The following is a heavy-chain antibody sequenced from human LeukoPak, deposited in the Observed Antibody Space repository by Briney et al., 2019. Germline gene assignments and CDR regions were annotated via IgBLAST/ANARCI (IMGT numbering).Heavy chain of an antibody. D-gene: IGHD3-10*01. V-gene: IGHV4-4*02. CDR2: IFHTGST. Sequence: SETLSLTCAVSGDSISSRNWWTWVRQTPEKGLEWIGEIFHTGSTNYNPSVEGRVTISIDKSRNHFSLMLTSVTAADTALYYCARGMWFDTLFSAFDVWGQGTMVSVSS. CDR3: ARGMWFDTLFSAFDV. CDR1: GDSISSRNW. J-gene: IGHJ3*01.